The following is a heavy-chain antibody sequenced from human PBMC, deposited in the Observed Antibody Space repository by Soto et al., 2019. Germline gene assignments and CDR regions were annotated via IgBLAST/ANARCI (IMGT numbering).Heavy chain of an antibody. V-gene: IGHV4-39*01. D-gene: IGHD3-3*01. CDR3: ARQRGVFWSGYYTVIDY. J-gene: IGHJ4*02. CDR1: GGSISSSGYY. Sequence: QLQLQESGPGLVKPSETLSLTCTVSGGSISSSGYYWGWIRQPPGKGLEWIGSIYYSGSTYYNPSLKSRVTISVDTSKNQFSLKLSSVTAADTAVYYCARQRGVFWSGYYTVIDYWGQGTLVTVSS. CDR2: IYYSGST.